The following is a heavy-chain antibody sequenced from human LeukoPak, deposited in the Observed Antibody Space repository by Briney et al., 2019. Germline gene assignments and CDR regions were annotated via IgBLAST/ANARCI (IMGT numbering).Heavy chain of an antibody. CDR3: ARRAGDYSHPYDY. Sequence: ASVKVSCKASGYTFTGYYMHWVRQAPGQGLEWMGWINPNSGATKYEEKFQGRVTMTRDTSISTAYMELSRQISDDTAVYYCARRAGDYSHPYDYWGQGTLVTVSS. V-gene: IGHV1-2*02. J-gene: IGHJ4*02. D-gene: IGHD3-22*01. CDR2: INPNSGAT. CDR1: GYTFTGYY.